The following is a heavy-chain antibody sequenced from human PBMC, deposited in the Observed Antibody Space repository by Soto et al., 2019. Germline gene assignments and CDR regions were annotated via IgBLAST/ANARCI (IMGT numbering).Heavy chain of an antibody. CDR3: ARLIGYCSGTSCYISKFDY. CDR2: IYPGDSDT. CDR1: GYSFTSYW. D-gene: IGHD2-2*02. V-gene: IGHV5-51*01. J-gene: IGHJ4*02. Sequence: GESLKISCKGAGYSFTSYWIGWVRQMPGKGLEGMGIIYPGDSDTRYSPSFQGQVTISADRSISTAYLQWSSLKASDTAMYYCARLIGYCSGTSCYISKFDYWGQGTLVTVSS.